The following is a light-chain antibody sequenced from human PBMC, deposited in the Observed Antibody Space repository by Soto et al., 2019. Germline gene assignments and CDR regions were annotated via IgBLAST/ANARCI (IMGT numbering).Light chain of an antibody. CDR1: QSVGSN. CDR2: TTF. CDR3: QQYKNGWT. Sequence: EIVLTQSPGTLSVSPGERATFSFRASQSVGSNLAWYQQKPGQAPSLLIYTTFTRAAGVPARFSGSGSGTQFTLTISSLQSEDFAIYYCQQYKNGWTFGQGTKVDIK. J-gene: IGKJ1*01. V-gene: IGKV3-15*01.